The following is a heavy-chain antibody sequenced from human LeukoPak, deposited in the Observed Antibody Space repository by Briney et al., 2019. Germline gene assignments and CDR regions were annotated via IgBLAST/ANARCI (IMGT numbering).Heavy chain of an antibody. D-gene: IGHD6-19*01. V-gene: IGHV1-2*02. CDR2: INPNSGGT. CDR1: GYTFTGYY. CDR3: ARDSSGWFRIFDY. J-gene: IGHJ4*02. Sequence: ASVKVSCKASGYTFTGYYMHWVRQAPGQGLEWMGWINPNSGGTNYAQKFQGRVTMTRDTSISTAYMELSGLRSDDTAVYYCARDSSGWFRIFDYWGQGTLVTVSS.